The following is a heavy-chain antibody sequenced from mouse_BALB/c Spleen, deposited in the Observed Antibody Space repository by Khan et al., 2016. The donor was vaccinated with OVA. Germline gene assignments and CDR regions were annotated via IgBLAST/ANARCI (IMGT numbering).Heavy chain of an antibody. CDR3: ARVGYNGTMDY. V-gene: IGHV9-3-1*01. CDR1: GYTFTIYG. J-gene: IGHJ4*01. CDR2: INTYTGEP. D-gene: IGHD2-14*01. Sequence: QIQLVQSGPELKKPGETVKISCKASGYTFTIYGMNWVRQAPGKGLKWMGWINTYTGEPTYADDFKGRFAFSLETSASTAFLQINNLQKEDTATYYCARVGYNGTMDYWGQGTSVTVSS.